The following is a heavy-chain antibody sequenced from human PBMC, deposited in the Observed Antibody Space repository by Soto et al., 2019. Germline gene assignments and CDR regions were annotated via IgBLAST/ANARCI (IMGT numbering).Heavy chain of an antibody. V-gene: IGHV3-74*01. CDR1: GFSFSDFS. J-gene: IGHJ4*02. CDR3: ARDLEETFDY. CDR2: INSDGSST. Sequence: GGSLRLSCAASGFSFSDFSMNWFRQAPGKGLEWVSRINSDGSSTSYADSVKGRFTISRDNAKNTLYLQMNSLRAEDTAVYYCARDLEETFDYWGQGTLVTVSS.